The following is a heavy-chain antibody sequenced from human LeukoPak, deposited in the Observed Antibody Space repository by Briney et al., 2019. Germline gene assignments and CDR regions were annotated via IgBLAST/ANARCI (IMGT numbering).Heavy chain of an antibody. CDR1: GYTFTGYY. Sequence: RASVKVSCKASGYTFTGYYMHWVRQAPGQGIECMGWISAYNGNTNYAQKLQGRVTMTTDTSTRTAYMELRTLRSDDTAVYYCARTVGNWQFRRLYYFDYWGQGTLVTVSS. J-gene: IGHJ4*02. CDR2: ISAYNGNT. D-gene: IGHD4-23*01. V-gene: IGHV1-18*04. CDR3: ARTVGNWQFRRLYYFDY.